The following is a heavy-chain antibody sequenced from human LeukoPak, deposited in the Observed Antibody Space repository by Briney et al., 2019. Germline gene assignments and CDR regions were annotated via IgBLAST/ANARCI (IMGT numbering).Heavy chain of an antibody. D-gene: IGHD3-9*01. J-gene: IGHJ4*02. Sequence: ASVKVSCKASGYTFIAYYMHWVRQAPGQGLEWMGWISGYNGDTKLAQNLQGRVIMTADTSTTTVYMELRSLRTDDTAVYYCARVNDILTGYYGDYWGQGTLVTVSS. CDR1: GYTFIAYY. V-gene: IGHV1-18*04. CDR2: ISGYNGDT. CDR3: ARVNDILTGYYGDY.